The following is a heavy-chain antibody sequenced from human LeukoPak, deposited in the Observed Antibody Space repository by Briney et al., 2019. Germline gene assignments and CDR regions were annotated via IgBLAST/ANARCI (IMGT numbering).Heavy chain of an antibody. D-gene: IGHD3-10*01. J-gene: IGHJ4*02. CDR1: GFTFSNYG. CDR3: ARGNYYGSGCDF. Sequence: GGSLRLSCAASGFTFSNYGMHWVRQAPGKGLEWVAFIYYHGNNKNYADFVKGRFTISRDNSKNMLFLQMNSLRAEDTAVYYCARGNYYGSGCDFWGQGSLVTVSS. CDR2: IYYHGNNK. V-gene: IGHV3-30*02.